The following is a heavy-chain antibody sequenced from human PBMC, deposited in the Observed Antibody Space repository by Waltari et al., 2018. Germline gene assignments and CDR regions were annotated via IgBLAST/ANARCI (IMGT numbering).Heavy chain of an antibody. V-gene: IGHV3-33*06. Sequence: VQLVESGGGLVQPGGSLRLSCAASGFTFSSYSMHWVRQAPGKGLEWVAVIWYDGSNKYYADSVKGRFTISRDNSKNTLYLQMNSLRAEDTAVYYCAKASLNWNEGRRTYYYMDVWGKGTTVTVSS. CDR3: AKASLNWNEGRRTYYYMDV. CDR2: IWYDGSNK. J-gene: IGHJ6*03. CDR1: GFTFSSYS. D-gene: IGHD1-1*01.